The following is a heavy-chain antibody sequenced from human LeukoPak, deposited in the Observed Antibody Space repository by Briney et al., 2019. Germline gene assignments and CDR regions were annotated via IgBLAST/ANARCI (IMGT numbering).Heavy chain of an antibody. Sequence: GASVKVSCKASGYTFTGYYMHWVRQAPGQGLEWMGWINPNSGGTNYAQKFQGRVTMTRDTSINTAYMELSRLTSDDTAVYFCAREKHPQFHYDILTGYPIGSPFDPWGQGTLVTVSS. CDR3: AREKHPQFHYDILTGYPIGSPFDP. CDR2: INPNSGGT. V-gene: IGHV1-2*02. J-gene: IGHJ5*02. D-gene: IGHD3-9*01. CDR1: GYTFTGYY.